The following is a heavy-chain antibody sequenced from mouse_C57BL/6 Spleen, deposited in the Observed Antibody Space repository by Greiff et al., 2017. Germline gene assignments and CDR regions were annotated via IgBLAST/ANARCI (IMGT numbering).Heavy chain of an antibody. V-gene: IGHV5-9-1*02. CDR3: TRLGRAAGFDY. CDR2: ISSGGDYI. CDR1: GFTFSSDA. D-gene: IGHD4-1*01. Sequence: EVQLVESGEGLVKPGGSLKLSCAASGFTFSSDAMSWVRQTPEKRLEWVAYISSGGDYIYYADTVKGRFTISRDNARNTLYLQMSCLKSEDTAMYYCTRLGRAAGFDYWGQGTTLSVSS. J-gene: IGHJ2*01.